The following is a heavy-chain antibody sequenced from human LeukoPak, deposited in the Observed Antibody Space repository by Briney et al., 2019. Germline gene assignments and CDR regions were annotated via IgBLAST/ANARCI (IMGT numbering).Heavy chain of an antibody. CDR2: IYSGGST. CDR3: ARDSGSYSY. D-gene: IGHD1-26*01. CDR1: EFSVGSNY. J-gene: IGHJ4*02. V-gene: IGHV3-66*01. Sequence: PGGSLRLSCAASEFSVGSNYMTWVRQAPGKGLEWVSLIYSGGSTYYADSVKGRFTISRDNAKNSLYLQMNSLRAEDTAVYYCARDSGSYSYWGQGTLVTVSS.